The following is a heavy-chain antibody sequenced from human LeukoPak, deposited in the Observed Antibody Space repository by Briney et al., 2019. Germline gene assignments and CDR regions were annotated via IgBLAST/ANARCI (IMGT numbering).Heavy chain of an antibody. CDR1: GGSISSYY. CDR3: ARQEKSAGGSGSYFHN. V-gene: IGHV4-59*08. CDR2: IYYSGST. Sequence: SETLSLTCTVSGGSISSYYWSWIRQPPGKGLEWIGYIYYSGSTNYNPSLKSRVTISVDTSKNQFSLKLSSVTAADTAVYYCARQEKSAGGSGSYFHNWGQGTLVTVSS. D-gene: IGHD3-10*01. J-gene: IGHJ4*02.